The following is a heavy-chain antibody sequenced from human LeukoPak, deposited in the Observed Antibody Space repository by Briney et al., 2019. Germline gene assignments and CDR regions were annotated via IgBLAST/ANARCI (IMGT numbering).Heavy chain of an antibody. J-gene: IGHJ4*02. Sequence: PGGSLRLSCTGSGFTFSSYPLSWVRQAPGKGLEWVSAISNSGPNTYYGDSVRGRFTISRDKSKNTLYLQMNTLRAEDTAVYCCATTKSARRYFDYWGQGTLVTVSS. CDR2: ISNSGPNT. CDR1: GFTFSSYP. D-gene: IGHD1-1*01. CDR3: ATTKSARRYFDY. V-gene: IGHV3-23*01.